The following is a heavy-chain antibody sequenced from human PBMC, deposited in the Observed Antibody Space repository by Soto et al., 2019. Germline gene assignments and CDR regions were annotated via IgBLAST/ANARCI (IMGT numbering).Heavy chain of an antibody. CDR1: GYSFTSYW. CDR3: ARESYDSGSFDY. Sequence: PGESLKISCKGSGYSFTSYWISWVRQMPGKGLEWMGRIDPSDSYTNYSPSFQGHVTISADKSISTAYLQWSSLRAEDTAVYYCARESYDSGSFDYWGQGTLVTVS. D-gene: IGHD3-10*01. CDR2: IDPSDSYT. V-gene: IGHV5-10-1*01. J-gene: IGHJ4*02.